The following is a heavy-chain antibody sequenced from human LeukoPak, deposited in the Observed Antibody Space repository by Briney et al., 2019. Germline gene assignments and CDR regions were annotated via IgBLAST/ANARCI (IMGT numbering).Heavy chain of an antibody. V-gene: IGHV3-23*01. J-gene: IGHJ4*02. Sequence: PGGSLRLSCAASGFTFSSYAMSWVRQAPGKGLEWVSAISGSGGSTYYADSVKGRFTISRDNSKNTLYLQMNSLTAADTAVYYCARGPLYSYGPYFDYWGQGTLVTVSS. D-gene: IGHD5-18*01. CDR2: ISGSGGST. CDR1: GFTFSSYA. CDR3: ARGPLYSYGPYFDY.